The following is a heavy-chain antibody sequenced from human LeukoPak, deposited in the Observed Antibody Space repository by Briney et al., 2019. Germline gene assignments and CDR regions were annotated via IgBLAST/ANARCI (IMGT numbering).Heavy chain of an antibody. CDR2: INHSGST. J-gene: IGHJ4*02. CDR3: AYYDSSGYAFDY. V-gene: IGHV4-34*01. CDR1: GGXFSGYY. D-gene: IGHD3-22*01. Sequence: SETLSLTCAVYGGXFSGYYWSWIRQPPGKGLEWIGEINHSGSTNYNPSLKSRVTISVDTSKNQFSLKLSSVTAADTAVYYCAYYDSSGYAFDYWGQGTLVTVSS.